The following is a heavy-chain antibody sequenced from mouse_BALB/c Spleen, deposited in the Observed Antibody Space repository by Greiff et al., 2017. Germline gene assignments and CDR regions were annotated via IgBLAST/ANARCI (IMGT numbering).Heavy chain of an antibody. CDR2: INPYNDGT. J-gene: IGHJ4*01. D-gene: IGHD1-1*01. CDR3: ARGVLPLDY. Sequence: EVQRVESGPELVKPGASVKMSCKASGYTFTSYVMHWVKQKPGQGLEWIGYINPYNDGTKYNEKFKGKATLTSDKSSSTAYMELSSLTSEDSAVYYCARGVLPLDYWGQGTSVTVSS. CDR1: GYTFTSYV. V-gene: IGHV1-14*01.